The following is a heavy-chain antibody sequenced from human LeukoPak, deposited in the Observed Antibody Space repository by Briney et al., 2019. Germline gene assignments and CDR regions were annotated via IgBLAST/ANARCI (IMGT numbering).Heavy chain of an antibody. V-gene: IGHV3-7*01. CDR2: IKQDGSEK. Sequence: GGSLRLSCAASGFTFSSYWMSWVRQAPGKGLEWVANIKQDGSEKYYVDSEKGRFTISRDNAKNSLYLQMNSLRAEDTAVYYCARGTYYYDSRPSGDYWGQGTLVTVSS. CDR3: ARGTYYYDSRPSGDY. CDR1: GFTFSSYW. D-gene: IGHD3-22*01. J-gene: IGHJ4*02.